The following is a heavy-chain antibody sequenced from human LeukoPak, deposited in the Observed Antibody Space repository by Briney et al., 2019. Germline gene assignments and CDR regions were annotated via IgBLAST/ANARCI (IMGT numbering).Heavy chain of an antibody. V-gene: IGHV3-11*01. CDR3: ARDGRYCSSTSCLFDP. CDR1: VCTFSEYY. CDR2: ISSSGSTI. D-gene: IGHD2-2*01. Sequence: GGALRLSCAASVCTFSEYYMSWIRQAPGKGLEWVSYISSSGSTIYYADSVKGRFTISRDNAKNSLYLQMNSLRAEDTAVYYCARDGRYCSSTSCLFDPWGQGTLVTVSS. J-gene: IGHJ5*02.